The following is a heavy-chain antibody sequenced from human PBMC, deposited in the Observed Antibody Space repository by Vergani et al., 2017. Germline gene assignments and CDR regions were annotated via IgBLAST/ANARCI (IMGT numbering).Heavy chain of an antibody. Sequence: EVQLVESGGGVLRPGGSLRLSCAASGFTFDDYDMSWVRQAPGKGLEWVSGINWNGGSTDYADSVKGRFTISRDNAKNSLYLQMNSLRAEDTALYHCTRGIAFDIWGQGTMVSVSS. V-gene: IGHV3-20*01. J-gene: IGHJ3*02. CDR1: GFTFDDYD. CDR3: TRGIAFDI. CDR2: INWNGGST.